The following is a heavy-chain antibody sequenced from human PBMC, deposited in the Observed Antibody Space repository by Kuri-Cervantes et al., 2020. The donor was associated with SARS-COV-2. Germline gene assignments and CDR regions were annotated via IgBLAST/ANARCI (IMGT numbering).Heavy chain of an antibody. J-gene: IGHJ4*01. V-gene: IGHV1-2*02. CDR3: ARERCDLNHGFDY. Sequence: ASVKVSCKASGYTFTGYYMHWVRQAPGQGLEWMGWINPNSGGTNYAQKFQGRVTMTRDTSISTAYMELSRLRSDDTAVYYCARERCDLNHGFDYWGQGTLVTVSS. D-gene: IGHD4-17*01. CDR2: INPNSGGT. CDR1: GYTFTGYY.